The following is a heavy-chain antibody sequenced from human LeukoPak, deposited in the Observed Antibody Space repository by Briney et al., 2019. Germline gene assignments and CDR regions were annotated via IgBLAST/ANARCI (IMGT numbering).Heavy chain of an antibody. CDR3: AREYQLLASDAFDI. J-gene: IGHJ3*02. CDR1: GGSISSGDYY. Sequence: SETLSLTCTVSGGSISSGDYYWSWIRQPPGKRLEWNGYIYYSGSTYYNPSLKSRVTISVDTSKNQFSLKLSSVTAADTAVYYCAREYQLLASDAFDIWGQGTMVTVSS. D-gene: IGHD2-2*01. CDR2: IYYSGST. V-gene: IGHV4-30-4*08.